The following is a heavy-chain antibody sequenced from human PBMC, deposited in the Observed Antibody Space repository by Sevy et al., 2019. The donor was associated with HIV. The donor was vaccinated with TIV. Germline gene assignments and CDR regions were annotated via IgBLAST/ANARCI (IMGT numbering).Heavy chain of an antibody. D-gene: IGHD3-22*01. CDR3: ARDRYYDASGYYYYYYGMDV. CDR2: IDSGGST. V-gene: IGHV3-66*01. Sequence: QQRGSLRLSCEASGFTVSGNYMAWVRLAPGKGLEWVSLIDSGGSTYYADSVKGRFTISRDNAKNTLYLQMNPLRAEDTAVYFCARDRYYDASGYYYYYYGMDVWGQGTTVTVSS. J-gene: IGHJ6*02. CDR1: GFTVSGNY.